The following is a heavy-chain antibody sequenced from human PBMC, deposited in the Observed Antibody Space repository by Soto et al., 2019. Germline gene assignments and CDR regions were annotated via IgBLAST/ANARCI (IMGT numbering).Heavy chain of an antibody. Sequence: QVHLVQSGAEVKKPGASVKVSCKASGYTFTSYYMHWVRQAPGQGLEWMGIINPSGGSTSYAQKFQCRVTMTRDRSTGTVYMELSSLRSEDTAVYYCARDLRFTVVPAAMGYWGQGTLVTVSS. CDR2: INPSGGST. CDR1: GYTFTSYY. J-gene: IGHJ4*02. CDR3: ARDLRFTVVPAAMGY. D-gene: IGHD2-2*01. V-gene: IGHV1-46*01.